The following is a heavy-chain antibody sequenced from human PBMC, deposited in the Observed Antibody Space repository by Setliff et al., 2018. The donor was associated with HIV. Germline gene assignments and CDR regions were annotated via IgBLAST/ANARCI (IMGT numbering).Heavy chain of an antibody. CDR2: IRYDGSNK. J-gene: IGHJ6*03. V-gene: IGHV3-30*02. Sequence: GSLRLSCAASGFTFSSYGMHWVRQAPGKGLEWVAFIRYDGSNKYYADSVKGRFTISRDNSKNTLYLQMNSLRAEDTAVYYCAKDLPAYYYYMDVWGKGTTVTVSS. CDR3: AKDLPAYYYYMDV. CDR1: GFTFSSYG.